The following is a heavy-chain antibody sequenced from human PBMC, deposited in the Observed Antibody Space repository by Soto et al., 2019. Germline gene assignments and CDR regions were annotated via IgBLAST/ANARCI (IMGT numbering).Heavy chain of an antibody. J-gene: IGHJ5*02. D-gene: IGHD3-10*01. V-gene: IGHV4-59*01. Sequence: PSETLSLTCTVSGGSISSYYWSWIRQPPGKGLEWIGYIYYSGSTNYNPSLKSRVTISVDTSKNQFSLKLSSVTAADTAVYYCARDIGYYYGSGSYYNDNWFDPWGQGTLVTVSS. CDR2: IYYSGST. CDR3: ARDIGYYYGSGSYYNDNWFDP. CDR1: GGSISSYY.